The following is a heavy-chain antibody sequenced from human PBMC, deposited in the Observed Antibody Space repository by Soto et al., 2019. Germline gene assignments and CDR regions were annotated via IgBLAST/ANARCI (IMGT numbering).Heavy chain of an antibody. Sequence: PGESLKISCKGSGYSFTSYWISWVRQMPGKGLEWMGRIDPSDSYTNYSPSFQGHVTISADKSISTAYLQWSSLKASDTAMYYYARLPEGYCSGGSCYNPKGAFDIWGQGTMVTVSS. J-gene: IGHJ3*02. D-gene: IGHD2-15*01. V-gene: IGHV5-10-1*01. CDR1: GYSFTSYW. CDR2: IDPSDSYT. CDR3: ARLPEGYCSGGSCYNPKGAFDI.